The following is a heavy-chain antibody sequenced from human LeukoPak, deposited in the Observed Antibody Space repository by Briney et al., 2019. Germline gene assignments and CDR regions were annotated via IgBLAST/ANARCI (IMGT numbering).Heavy chain of an antibody. CDR3: ARDRGYCIDC. CDR2: IRADGSAI. V-gene: IGHV3-7*01. CDR1: GFTFSNYY. Sequence: GGSLRLSCAASGFTFSNYYMSWVRQAPGKGLEWVANIRADGSAIFYVDSLKGRFTVSRDNTKNSLYLQMSSLRVEDTAVYYCARDRGYCIDCWGQGTLVTVSS. J-gene: IGHJ4*02. D-gene: IGHD2-15*01.